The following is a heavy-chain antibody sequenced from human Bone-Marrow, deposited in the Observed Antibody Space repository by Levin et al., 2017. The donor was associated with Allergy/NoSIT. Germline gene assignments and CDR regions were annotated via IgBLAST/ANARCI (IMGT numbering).Heavy chain of an antibody. Sequence: GESLKISCAASGFTFSAFGMHWVRQAPGRGLEWVAVVSHDGSHRVYADSVNARFTIPRDNSKKIYYLQMDSLGPEDRAVYYCTRDGGEWGQFCRDAWGQGILVTVSS. V-gene: IGHV3-33*01. D-gene: IGHD1-26*01. J-gene: IGHJ5*02. CDR3: TRDGGEWGQFCRDA. CDR1: GFTFSAFG. CDR2: VSHDGSHR.